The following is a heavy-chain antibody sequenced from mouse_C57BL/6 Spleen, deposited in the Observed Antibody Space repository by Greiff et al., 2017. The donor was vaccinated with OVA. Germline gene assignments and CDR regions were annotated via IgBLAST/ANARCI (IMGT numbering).Heavy chain of an antibody. CDR1: GFTFTDYY. Sequence: EVKLVESGGGLVQPGGSLSLSCAASGFTFTDYYMSWVRQPPGKALEWLGFIRNKANGYTSEYSAPVKGRFTISRDNSQSILYLQMNALRAEDSATYYGARITTVVAPYAMDYWGKGTSVTVSS. CDR2: IRNKANGYTS. D-gene: IGHD1-1*01. J-gene: IGHJ4*01. CDR3: ARITTVVAPYAMDY. V-gene: IGHV7-3*01.